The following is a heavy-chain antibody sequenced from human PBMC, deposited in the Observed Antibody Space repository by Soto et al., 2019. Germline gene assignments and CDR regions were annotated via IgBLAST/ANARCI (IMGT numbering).Heavy chain of an antibody. CDR1: GFTFSSYS. D-gene: IGHD6-13*01. Sequence: GGSLRLSCAASGFTFSSYSMNWVRQAPGKGLEWVSSISSSSSYIYYADSVKGRFTISRDNAKNSLYLQMNSLRAEDTAVYYCARTIAAADAFDIWGQGTMVAVSS. CDR2: ISSSSSYI. J-gene: IGHJ3*02. CDR3: ARTIAAADAFDI. V-gene: IGHV3-21*01.